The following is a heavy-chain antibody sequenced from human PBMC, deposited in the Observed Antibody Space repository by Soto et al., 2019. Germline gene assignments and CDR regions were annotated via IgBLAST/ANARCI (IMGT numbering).Heavy chain of an antibody. CDR3: ARVYAYYFDY. CDR1: GGSISSYY. CDR2: IYYSGST. D-gene: IGHD2-8*01. V-gene: IGHV4-59*01. J-gene: IGHJ4*02. Sequence: PSQTLSHACTVCGGSISSYYWSWIRKPPGKGLEWIGYIYYSGSTNYNPSLKSRVTISVDTSKNQFSLKLSSVTAADTAVYYCARVYAYYFDYWGQGTLVTVSS.